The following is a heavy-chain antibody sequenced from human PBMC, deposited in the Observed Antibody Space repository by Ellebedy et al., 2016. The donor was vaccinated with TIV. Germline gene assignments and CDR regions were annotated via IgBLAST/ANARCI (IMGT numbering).Heavy chain of an antibody. J-gene: IGHJ4*02. CDR1: GFIFRNYA. Sequence: PGGSLRLSCAASGFIFRNYAMHWVRQAPGKGLEWVAAISYDGNNKYYADSVKGRFTISRDNSKNTLYLQMNSLGAEDTAVYYCARTIATAANDDYWGQGTLVTVSS. V-gene: IGHV3-30*03. CDR2: ISYDGNNK. D-gene: IGHD6-13*01. CDR3: ARTIATAANDDY.